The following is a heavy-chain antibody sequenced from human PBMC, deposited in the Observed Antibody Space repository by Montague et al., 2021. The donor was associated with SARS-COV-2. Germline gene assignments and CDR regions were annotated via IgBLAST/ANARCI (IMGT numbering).Heavy chain of an antibody. CDR2: IYYSGST. Sequence: TLSLTCTVSGGSISSGGYYWSWIRQHPGKGLEWIGYIYYSGSTYYNPSLKSRVTISVDTSKNQFSLKLSSVTAADTAVYYCARAKGFIVLMVYAMGAFDRWGQGTMVTVSS. V-gene: IGHV4-31*03. CDR3: ARAKGFIVLMVYAMGAFDR. J-gene: IGHJ3*02. D-gene: IGHD2-8*01. CDR1: GGSISSGGYY.